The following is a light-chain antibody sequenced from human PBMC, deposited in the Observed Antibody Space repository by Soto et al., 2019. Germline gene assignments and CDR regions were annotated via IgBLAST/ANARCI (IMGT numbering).Light chain of an antibody. CDR1: SSDVGGYNY. J-gene: IGLJ1*01. CDR2: EVS. V-gene: IGLV2-14*01. Sequence: QSALTQPASVSGSPGQSITISCTGTSSDVGGYNYVSWYQQHPGKAPKLMIYEVSNRPSGVSNRFSGSKSGNTASLTISGLQGEDEADYYCSSYTRSSTLVFGTGTKVTVL. CDR3: SSYTRSSTLV.